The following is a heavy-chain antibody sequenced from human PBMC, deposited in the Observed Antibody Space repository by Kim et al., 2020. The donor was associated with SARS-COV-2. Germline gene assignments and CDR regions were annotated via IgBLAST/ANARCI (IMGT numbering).Heavy chain of an antibody. Sequence: GGSLRLSCAPSGFTFSGYWMNWVRQAPGKGLEWVATIKQDGSEKYYVDSVKGRFTISRDNAKNSLYLQMNSLRAEDTAVYYCARGGYYDLWGDYYYNGMDVWGQGTTVTVS. V-gene: IGHV3-7*03. CDR3: ARGGYYDLWGDYYYNGMDV. J-gene: IGHJ6*02. D-gene: IGHD3-3*01. CDR1: GFTFSGYW. CDR2: IKQDGSEK.